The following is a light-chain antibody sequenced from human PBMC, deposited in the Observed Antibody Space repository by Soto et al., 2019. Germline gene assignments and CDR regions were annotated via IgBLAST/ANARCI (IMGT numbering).Light chain of an antibody. CDR1: SSDVGAYNY. V-gene: IGLV2-14*01. CDR2: EVS. CDR3: SSYTSSSLYV. J-gene: IGLJ1*01. Sequence: QSVLTQPASVSGSPGQSITISCTGTSSDVGAYNYVSWYQQHPGKVPKLMIYEVSNRPSGVSDRFSGSKSGDTASLTISGLQAEDEADYYCSSYTSSSLYVFGTGTKLTVL.